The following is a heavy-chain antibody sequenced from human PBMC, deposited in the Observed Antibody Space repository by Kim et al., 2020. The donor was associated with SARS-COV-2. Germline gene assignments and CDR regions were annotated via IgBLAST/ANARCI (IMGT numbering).Heavy chain of an antibody. CDR1: GFTFDDYG. CDR3: ARDYYDSSGYYPRRRYFDY. J-gene: IGHJ4*02. CDR2: INWNGGST. Sequence: GGSLRLSCAASGFTFDDYGMSWVRQAPGKGLEWVSGINWNGGSTGYADSVKGRFTISRDNAKNSLYLQMNSLRAEDTALYYCARDYYDSSGYYPRRRYFDYWGQGTLVTVSS. V-gene: IGHV3-20*04. D-gene: IGHD3-22*01.